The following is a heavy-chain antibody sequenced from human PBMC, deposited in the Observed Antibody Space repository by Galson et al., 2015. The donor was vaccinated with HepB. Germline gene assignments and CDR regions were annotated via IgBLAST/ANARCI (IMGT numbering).Heavy chain of an antibody. V-gene: IGHV3-23*01. D-gene: IGHD3-3*01. CDR1: GFTFSTYW. Sequence: SLRLSCAASGFTFSTYWMNWVRQAPGKGLEWVSTIVGDGSNTYYADSVKGRFTISRDNPKNSLFLLMNSLRAEDTAVYYCAKGWSRSDYWGQGTLVTVSS. CDR3: AKGWSRSDY. J-gene: IGHJ4*02. CDR2: IVGDGSNT.